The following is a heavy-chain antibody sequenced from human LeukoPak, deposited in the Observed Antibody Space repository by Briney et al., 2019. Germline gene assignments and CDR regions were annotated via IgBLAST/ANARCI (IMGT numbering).Heavy chain of an antibody. CDR2: IIPIFGTA. CDR1: GGTFSSYA. J-gene: IGHJ4*02. Sequence: SVKVSRKASGGTFSSYAISWVRQAPGQGLEWMGGIIPIFGTANYAQKFQGRVTINADESPSAASLELSSLRSEDTARCLVWRKGLFPNYFEHWGQGTLVRLPS. D-gene: IGHD3-16*01. CDR3: WRKGLFPNYFEH. V-gene: IGHV1-69*13.